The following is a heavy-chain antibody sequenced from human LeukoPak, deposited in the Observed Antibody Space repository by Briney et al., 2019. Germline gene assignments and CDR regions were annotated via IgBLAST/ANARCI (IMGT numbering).Heavy chain of an antibody. Sequence: PGGSLRLSCAASGFTFSNFWMHWVRQAPGKGLEWVSYISSSGSTIYYADSVKGRFTISRDNAKNPLYLQMNSLRAGDTAVYYCARKGSGWAMSVDAFDIWGQGTMVTVSS. CDR2: ISSSGSTI. CDR3: ARKGSGWAMSVDAFDI. J-gene: IGHJ3*02. V-gene: IGHV3-11*01. D-gene: IGHD6-19*01. CDR1: GFTFSNFW.